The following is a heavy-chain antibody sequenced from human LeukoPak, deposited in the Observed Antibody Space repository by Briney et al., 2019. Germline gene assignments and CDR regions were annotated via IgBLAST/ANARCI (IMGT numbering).Heavy chain of an antibody. CDR1: GFTFSSYA. D-gene: IGHD3-22*01. Sequence: TGGSLRLSWAASGFTFSSYAMSWVRQAPGKGLEWVSAISGSGGSTYYADSVKGRFTISRDNSKNTLYLQMNSLRAEDTAVYYCAKAPRGYYDSSGYYYFDYWGQGTLVTVSS. CDR2: ISGSGGST. V-gene: IGHV3-23*01. J-gene: IGHJ4*02. CDR3: AKAPRGYYDSSGYYYFDY.